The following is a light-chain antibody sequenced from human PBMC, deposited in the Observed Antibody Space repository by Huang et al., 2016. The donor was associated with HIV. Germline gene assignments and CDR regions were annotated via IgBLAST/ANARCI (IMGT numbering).Light chain of an antibody. J-gene: IGKJ1*01. CDR2: GAS. V-gene: IGKV3-20*01. CDR3: QQYGTSPQT. CDR1: QSVSSSY. Sequence: EIVLTQSPGTLFLSPGERATLSCRASQSVSSSYLAWYQQKPGQAPRLVIHGASSRATGIPDRFSGSGSGTDFTLTISRLEPEDFAVYYYQQYGTSPQTFGQGTKVEIK.